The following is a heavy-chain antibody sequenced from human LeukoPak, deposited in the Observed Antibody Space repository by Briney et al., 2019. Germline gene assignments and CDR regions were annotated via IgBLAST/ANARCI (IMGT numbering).Heavy chain of an antibody. D-gene: IGHD6-13*01. CDR3: ARDNREQQLVPPTFDY. V-gene: IGHV3-23*01. J-gene: IGHJ4*02. CDR1: KFSFSSYA. Sequence: GGSLRLSCAASKFSFSSYAMHWVRQAPGKGLEWVSAISGSGGSTYYADSVKGRFTISRDNSKNTLYLQMNSLRAEDTAVYYCARDNREQQLVPPTFDYWGQGTLVTVSS. CDR2: ISGSGGST.